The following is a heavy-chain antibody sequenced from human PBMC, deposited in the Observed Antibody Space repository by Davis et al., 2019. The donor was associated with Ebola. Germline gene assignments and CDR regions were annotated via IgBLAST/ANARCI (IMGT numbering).Heavy chain of an antibody. CDR2: ISPGDSNT. CDR1: GYTFTNYW. Sequence: GESLKISCKGSGYTFTNYWIAWVRQMPGKGLEWMGIISPGDSNTTYRPSFQGHVTISADKSINTAYLQWSSLKASDTAMYYCATLKSMSAPPYWGQGALVTVSS. CDR3: ATLKSMSAPPY. D-gene: IGHD5/OR15-5a*01. J-gene: IGHJ4*02. V-gene: IGHV5-51*01.